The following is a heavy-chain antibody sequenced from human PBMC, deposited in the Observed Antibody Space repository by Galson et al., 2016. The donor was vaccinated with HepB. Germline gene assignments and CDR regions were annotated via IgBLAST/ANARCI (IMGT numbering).Heavy chain of an antibody. CDR2: IYSGGTT. V-gene: IGHV3-53*01. J-gene: IGHJ3*02. Sequence: SLRLSCAASGFIVSTNYMSWVRQAPGKGLEWVSVIYSGGTTYYADAVKGRFSISRDDYKNTVCLQLNSLRAEDTAVYYCARGIAVTTHAFDIWGQGTMVTVSS. CDR1: GFIVSTNY. D-gene: IGHD4-17*01. CDR3: ARGIAVTTHAFDI.